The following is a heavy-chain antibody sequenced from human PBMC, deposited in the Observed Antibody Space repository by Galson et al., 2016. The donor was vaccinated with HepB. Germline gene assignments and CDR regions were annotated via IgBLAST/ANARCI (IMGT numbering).Heavy chain of an antibody. CDR1: GFTFSTYT. D-gene: IGHD6-13*01. CDR3: ARLAAAGSHADGMDV. Sequence: SLRLSCAVSGFTFSTYTMNWVRQAPGKGLEWVSFISPSSSYIYYADSVKGRFTVSRDNTKKSLYLQMNSLRAEDTAVYYCARLAAAGSHADGMDVWGQGTTVTVSS. CDR2: ISPSSSYI. J-gene: IGHJ6*02. V-gene: IGHV3-21*01.